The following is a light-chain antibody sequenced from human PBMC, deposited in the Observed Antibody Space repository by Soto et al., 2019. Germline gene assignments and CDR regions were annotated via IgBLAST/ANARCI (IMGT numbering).Light chain of an antibody. V-gene: IGLV1-40*01. Sequence: QSVLTQPPSVSGAPGQRVSISCTGSTSNIGAPYDVHWYQHLPGTAPKLLIYGDNNRPSGVPDRFSGSKSGTSASLAITRLQAGDEADYYCQSYDISLHNYVFGTGTRSPS. CDR1: TSNIGAPYD. CDR2: GDN. J-gene: IGLJ1*01. CDR3: QSYDISLHNYV.